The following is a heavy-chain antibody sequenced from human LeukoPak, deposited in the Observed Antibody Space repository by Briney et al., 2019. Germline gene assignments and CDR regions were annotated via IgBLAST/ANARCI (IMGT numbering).Heavy chain of an antibody. CDR3: ARAPYYDFWSGYGYWFDP. CDR1: GGSISSYY. J-gene: IGHJ5*02. V-gene: IGHV4-59*01. Sequence: KPSETLSLTCTVSGGSISSYYWSWIRQPPGKGLEWIGYIYYSGSTNYNPSLKSRVTISADTSKNQFSLKLSSVTAADTAVYYCARAPYYDFWSGYGYWFDPWGQGTLVTVSS. D-gene: IGHD3-3*01. CDR2: IYYSGST.